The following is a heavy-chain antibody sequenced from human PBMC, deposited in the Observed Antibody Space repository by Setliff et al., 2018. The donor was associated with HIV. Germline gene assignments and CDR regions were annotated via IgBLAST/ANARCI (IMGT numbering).Heavy chain of an antibody. D-gene: IGHD1-1*01. CDR2: IKSKTDGGTT. J-gene: IGHJ2*01. Sequence: PGGSLRLSCAGSGFTFRNAWMSWVRQAPGKGLEWVGRIKSKTDGGTTDYAAPVKGRFTISRDDSKNTLYLQMNSLRAEDTAVYYCAREDPLTGNWFFDLWGRGTLVTVSS. CDR3: AREDPLTGNWFFDL. CDR1: GFTFRNAW. V-gene: IGHV3-15*01.